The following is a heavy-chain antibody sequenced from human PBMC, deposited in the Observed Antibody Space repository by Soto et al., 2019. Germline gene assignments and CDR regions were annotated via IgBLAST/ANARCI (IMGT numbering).Heavy chain of an antibody. CDR1: GFTFSSYG. CDR2: IWYDGSNK. CDR3: SREATYDSSGYYYVNYYYGMDV. J-gene: IGHJ6*02. D-gene: IGHD3-22*01. V-gene: IGHV3-33*01. Sequence: QVQLVESGGGVVQPGRSLRLSCAASGFTFSSYGMHWVRQAPGKGLEWVAVIWYDGSNKYYADSVKGRFTISRDNSKNTLYLQLNSLRAEDTAVYYCSREATYDSSGYYYVNYYYGMDVWGQGTTVTVSS.